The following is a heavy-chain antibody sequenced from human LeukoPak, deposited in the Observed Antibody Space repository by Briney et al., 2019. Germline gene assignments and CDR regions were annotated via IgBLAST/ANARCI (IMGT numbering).Heavy chain of an antibody. D-gene: IGHD3-10*01. CDR1: GFTFSSYG. CDR2: IRYDGSNK. V-gene: IGHV3-30*02. J-gene: IGHJ4*02. CDR3: AKAFLWLGELMDY. Sequence: PGGSLRLSCAASGFTFSSYGMHWVRQAPGKGLEWVAFIRYDGSNKYYAASVKGRFTISRDKSKNTLYLQMNSLRAEDTGVYYCAKAFLWLGELMDYWGQGTLVTVSS.